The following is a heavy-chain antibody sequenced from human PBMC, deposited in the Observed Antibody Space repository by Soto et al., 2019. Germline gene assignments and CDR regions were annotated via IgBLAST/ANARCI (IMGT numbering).Heavy chain of an antibody. Sequence: GSLRLSCAASGFTFSSYAMNWVRQAPGKGLEWVSVISGSSGSTYYADSVKGRFTISRDNSKNTLYLQMNSLRAEDTAVYYCAKGSGSMSRVYFDYWGQGTLVTVSS. CDR2: ISGSSGST. V-gene: IGHV3-23*01. CDR3: AKGSGSMSRVYFDY. D-gene: IGHD3-22*01. J-gene: IGHJ4*02. CDR1: GFTFSSYA.